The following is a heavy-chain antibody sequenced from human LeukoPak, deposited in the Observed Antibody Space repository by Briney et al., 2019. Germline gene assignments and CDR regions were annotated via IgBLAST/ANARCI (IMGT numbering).Heavy chain of an antibody. J-gene: IGHJ4*02. CDR3: ARVIETAAVAGEFPFDY. CDR1: GYTFTSYY. D-gene: IGHD6-19*01. CDR2: INPSGGST. V-gene: IGHV1-46*01. Sequence: GASVKVSCKASGYTFTSYYMHWVRQAPGQGLEWMGIINPSGGSTSYAQKFQGRVTMTRDTPTSTVYMELSSLRSEDTAVYYCARVIETAAVAGEFPFDYWGQGTLVTVSS.